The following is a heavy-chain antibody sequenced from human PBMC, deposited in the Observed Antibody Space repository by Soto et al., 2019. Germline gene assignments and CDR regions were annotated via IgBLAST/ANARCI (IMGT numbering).Heavy chain of an antibody. CDR3: ARQTGYSYGFGYGDYELDY. J-gene: IGHJ4*02. CDR2: IDPSDSYT. D-gene: IGHD5-18*01. V-gene: IGHV5-10-1*03. Sequence: EVQLVQSGAEVKKPGESLRISCKGSGYSFTSYWISWVRQMPGKGLEWMGRIDPSDSYTNYSPSFQGHVTISADKSISTAYLQWSSLKASDTAMYYCARQTGYSYGFGYGDYELDYWGQGTLVTVSS. CDR1: GYSFTSYW.